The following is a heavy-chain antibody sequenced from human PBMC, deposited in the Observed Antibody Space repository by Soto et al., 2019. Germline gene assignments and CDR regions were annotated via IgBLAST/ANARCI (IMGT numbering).Heavy chain of an antibody. D-gene: IGHD3-3*01. Sequence: SETLCLTCAFYCGSVNGYYWPWIRQPPWKGLDWIGESNHTGVTHYNPSLKSRVTKSVDTSKNQFSMRWSYVTAADTAIYYCANRMTVFGLLVPPFDPRRQAIPVTVSS. J-gene: IGHJ5*02. CDR3: ANRMTVFGLLVPPFDP. V-gene: IGHV4-34*01. CDR2: SNHTGVT. CDR1: CGSVNGYY.